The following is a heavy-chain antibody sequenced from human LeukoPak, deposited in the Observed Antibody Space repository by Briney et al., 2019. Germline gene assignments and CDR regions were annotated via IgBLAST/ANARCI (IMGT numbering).Heavy chain of an antibody. CDR1: GGSISSYY. J-gene: IGHJ2*01. D-gene: IGHD3-22*01. CDR2: IYYSGST. V-gene: IGHV4-59*01. Sequence: SETLSLTCTVSGGSISSYYWSWIRQPPGKGLEWIGYIYYSGSTNYNPSLKSRVTISVDTSKNQFSLELSSVTAADTAVYYCARRHYDSSGSNWYFDLWGRGTLVTVSS. CDR3: ARRHYDSSGSNWYFDL.